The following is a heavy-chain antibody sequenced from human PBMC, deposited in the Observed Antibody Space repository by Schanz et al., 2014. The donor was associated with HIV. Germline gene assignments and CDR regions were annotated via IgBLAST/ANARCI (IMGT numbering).Heavy chain of an antibody. CDR1: GYTFTDYG. CDR3: ARGICTSTSCHNWFDP. V-gene: IGHV1-18*01. Sequence: QVQLVQSGPEVKRPGASVRVSCRASGYTFTDYGIAWVRQAPGQGLEWMGWINAYDGHINFAQKFQGRVTMTTDTSMNTAYLELGSLTSDDTAVYYCARGICTSTSCHNWFDPWGQGTLVTVSS. CDR2: INAYDGHI. D-gene: IGHD2-2*01. J-gene: IGHJ5*02.